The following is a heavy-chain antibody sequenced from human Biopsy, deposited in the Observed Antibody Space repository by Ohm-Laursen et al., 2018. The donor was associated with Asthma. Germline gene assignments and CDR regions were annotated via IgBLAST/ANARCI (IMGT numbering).Heavy chain of an antibody. D-gene: IGHD2-21*02. CDR2: VYYSGST. V-gene: IGHV4-59*01. J-gene: IGHJ4*02. Sequence: GTLSLTCTVSGGSINNFYWSWIRQPPGKGLESIGHVYYSGSTNYNPSLKSRVTISIDASKNQFSLKLTSVTAADTAVYYCARGVDRVTGLLDHFDSWGQGTTVTVSS. CDR3: ARGVDRVTGLLDHFDS. CDR1: GGSINNFY.